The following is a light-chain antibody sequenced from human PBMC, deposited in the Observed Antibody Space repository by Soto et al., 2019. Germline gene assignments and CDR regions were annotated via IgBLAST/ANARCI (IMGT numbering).Light chain of an antibody. CDR1: QTISSW. Sequence: DIHMTLSPSTLSGSVGDRVTITCWASQTISSWLAWYQQKPGKAPKLLIYKASTLKSGVPSRFSGSGSGTEFTLTISSLQPEDVATYYCQKYNSAPHTFGGGTKVDI. CDR2: KAS. J-gene: IGKJ4*01. V-gene: IGKV1-5*03. CDR3: QKYNSAPHT.